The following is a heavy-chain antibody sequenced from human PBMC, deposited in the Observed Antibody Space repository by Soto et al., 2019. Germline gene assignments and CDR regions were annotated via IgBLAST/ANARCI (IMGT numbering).Heavy chain of an antibody. J-gene: IGHJ5*02. V-gene: IGHV3-48*01. D-gene: IGHD3-16*01. CDR2: ISSGSTTI. CDR1: GFTFSNYH. Sequence: EVQLVESGGDLVQPGGSLRLSCAASGFTFSNYHMNWVRQAPGKGLEWISYISSGSTTIYYADSVKGRFTISRDNAKNSLYLQMSSLRVEDTAVYFGARPKLEGGTSGGFGPWGQGTLVTVSP. CDR3: ARPKLEGGTSGGFGP.